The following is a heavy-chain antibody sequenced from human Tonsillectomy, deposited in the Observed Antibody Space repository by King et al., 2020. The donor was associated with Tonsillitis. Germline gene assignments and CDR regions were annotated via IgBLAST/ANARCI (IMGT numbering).Heavy chain of an antibody. D-gene: IGHD4-11*01. CDR3: ARDGWMTTVTTGARSFDY. CDR2: ISGYNGAT. CDR1: GYTFTTYG. J-gene: IGHJ4*02. Sequence: VQLVQSGAEVKKPGASVKVSCKASGYTFTTYGISWVRQAPGQGLEWMGWISGYNGATNYAHKLQGRVTMTTDTSTSTAYMELRSLRSDDTAVYYCARDGWMTTVTTGARSFDYWGQGTLVTVSS. V-gene: IGHV1-18*01.